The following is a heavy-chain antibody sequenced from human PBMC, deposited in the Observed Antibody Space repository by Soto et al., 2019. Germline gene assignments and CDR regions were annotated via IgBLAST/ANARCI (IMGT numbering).Heavy chain of an antibody. V-gene: IGHV4-59*08. CDR1: GGSISSYY. CDR3: ARHERDTYYYDSSGSWYYFDY. D-gene: IGHD3-22*01. Sequence: SETLSLTCTVSGGSISSYYWSWIRQPPGKGLERIGYIYYTGISHYNPSLKSRLTISVDRSKNQFTLQWSSLKASDTAMYYCARHERDTYYYDSSGSWYYFDYWGQGTLVTVSS. CDR2: IYYTGIS. J-gene: IGHJ4*02.